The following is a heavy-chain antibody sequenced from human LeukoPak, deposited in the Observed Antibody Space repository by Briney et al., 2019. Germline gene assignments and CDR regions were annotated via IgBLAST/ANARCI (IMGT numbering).Heavy chain of an antibody. J-gene: IGHJ3*02. CDR3: AREGVQLWFSRAFDI. Sequence: GGSLRLSCAASGFTFSSYEMNWVRQAPGKGLEWVSYISSSGRTIYHADSVKGRFTISRDNAKNSLYLEMNSLRAEDTAVYYCAREGVQLWFSRAFDIWGQRTMVTVSS. D-gene: IGHD5-18*01. CDR1: GFTFSSYE. V-gene: IGHV3-48*03. CDR2: ISSSGRTI.